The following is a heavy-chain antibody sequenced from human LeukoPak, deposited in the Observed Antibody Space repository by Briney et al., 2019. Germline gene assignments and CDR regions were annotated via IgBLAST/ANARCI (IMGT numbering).Heavy chain of an antibody. CDR3: ARGVAAASFVY. CDR1: GGSISSGSYY. CDR2: IYTSGST. J-gene: IGHJ4*02. D-gene: IGHD6-13*01. V-gene: IGHV4-61*02. Sequence: PSQTLSLTCTVSGGSISSGSYYWSWIRQPAGKGLEWIGRIYTSGSTNYNPSLKSRVTISVDTSKNQFSLKLSSVTAADTAVYFCARGVAAASFVYWGQGTLVTVSS.